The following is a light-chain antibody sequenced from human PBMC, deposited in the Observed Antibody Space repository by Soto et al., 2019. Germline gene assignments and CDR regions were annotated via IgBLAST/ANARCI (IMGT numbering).Light chain of an antibody. V-gene: IGKV3-11*01. CDR3: QQRSKWWT. J-gene: IGKJ1*01. CDR1: QSVSSY. Sequence: EIRLTHAPATLSLSPRERAILSCRASQSVSSYLAWYQQKPGQAPRLLIYDASNRATGIPARFSGSGSGTDFTLTISSLEPEDFAVYYCQQRSKWWTFGQGTKVDI. CDR2: DAS.